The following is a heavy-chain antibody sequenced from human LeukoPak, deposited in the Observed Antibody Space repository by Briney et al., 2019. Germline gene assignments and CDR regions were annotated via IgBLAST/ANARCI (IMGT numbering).Heavy chain of an antibody. D-gene: IGHD3-3*01. Sequence: ASVKVSCKASGYTFTSYGISWVRQAPGQGLEWMGWISAYNGNTNYAQKLQGRVTMTTDTSTSTAYMELRSLRSDDTAVYYCARVGITIFGVVSYYYYYGMDVWGQGTRSPSP. CDR3: ARVGITIFGVVSYYYYYGMDV. V-gene: IGHV1-18*01. J-gene: IGHJ6*02. CDR2: ISAYNGNT. CDR1: GYTFTSYG.